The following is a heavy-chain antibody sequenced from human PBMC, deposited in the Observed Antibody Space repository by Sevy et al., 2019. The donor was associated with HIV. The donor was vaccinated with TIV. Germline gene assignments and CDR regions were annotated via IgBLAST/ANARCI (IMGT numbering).Heavy chain of an antibody. CDR1: GFTFFSHV. CDR3: ATGTTDSSISWVFDV. J-gene: IGHJ3*01. Sequence: GGSLRLSCAASGFTFFSHVMSWVRQAPGKGLEWVSGLSGSGGTTYYADSVKGRFSISRDNSKNKLYLQMSSLRNEDTAVYYCATGTTDSSISWVFDVWGQGTMVTVSS. V-gene: IGHV3-23*01. D-gene: IGHD6-13*01. CDR2: LSGSGGTT.